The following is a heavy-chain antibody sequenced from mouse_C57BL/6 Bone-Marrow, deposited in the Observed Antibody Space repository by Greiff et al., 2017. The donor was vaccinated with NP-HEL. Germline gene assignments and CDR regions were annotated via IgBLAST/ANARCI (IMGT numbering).Heavy chain of an antibody. CDR1: GYTFTSYW. CDR2: IHPNSGST. V-gene: IGHV1-64*01. D-gene: IGHD2-12*01. CDR3: ALYAWFAY. J-gene: IGHJ3*01. Sequence: QVHVKQPGAELVKPGASVKLSCKASGYTFTSYWMHWVKQRPGQGLEWIGMIHPNSGSTNYNEKFKSKATLTVDKSSSTAYMQLSSLTSEDSAVYYCALYAWFAYWGQGTLVTVSA.